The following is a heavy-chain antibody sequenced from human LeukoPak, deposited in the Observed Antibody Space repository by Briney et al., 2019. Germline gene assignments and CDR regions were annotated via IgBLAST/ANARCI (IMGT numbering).Heavy chain of an antibody. Sequence: GESLRLSCAASGFDLSGFYMHWVRQASGRGLEWVGLIRTKPTSYTTVYAASVKCRFTISRDDSKNTAHLQMNSLKAEDTAVYYCTRQDCSGGVFSYVDYWGQGTLVSVSS. J-gene: IGHJ4*02. CDR1: GFDLSGFY. CDR2: IRTKPTSYTT. D-gene: IGHD2-15*01. CDR3: TRQDCSGGVFSYVDY. V-gene: IGHV3-73*01.